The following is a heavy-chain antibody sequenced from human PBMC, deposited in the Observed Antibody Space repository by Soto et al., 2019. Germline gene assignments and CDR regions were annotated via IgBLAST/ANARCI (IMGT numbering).Heavy chain of an antibody. J-gene: IGHJ4*02. CDR1: GYSFTAYY. D-gene: IGHD5-12*01. Sequence: QVQLVQSGAGVKKPGDSVKVSCKASGYSFTAYYIHWVRQAPGQGLEWMGWINHNSGRTKNSPNFQGRVTMTRDTSDTTFYMELNWLRSDDTAVYYCARDWGQNSGYIWGQGTLVTVSS. CDR3: ARDWGQNSGYI. V-gene: IGHV1-2*02. CDR2: INHNSGRT.